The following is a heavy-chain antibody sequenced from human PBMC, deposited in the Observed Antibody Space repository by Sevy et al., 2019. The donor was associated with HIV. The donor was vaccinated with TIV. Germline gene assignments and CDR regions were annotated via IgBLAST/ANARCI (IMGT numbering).Heavy chain of an antibody. J-gene: IGHJ1*01. CDR3: ARITTIFTAGGDFQH. D-gene: IGHD3-9*01. Sequence: ASVKVSCKASGCTFTGYYMHWARQAPGQGPEWMGWINPNSGGTNYARKFQGRVTMTTDTSMSTAYMELSRLRSDDTAVYYCARITTIFTAGGDFQHWGHGTLVTVSS. CDR2: INPNSGGT. V-gene: IGHV1-2*02. CDR1: GCTFTGYY.